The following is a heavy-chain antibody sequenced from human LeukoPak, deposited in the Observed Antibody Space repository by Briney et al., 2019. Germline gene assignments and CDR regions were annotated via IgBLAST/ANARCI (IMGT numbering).Heavy chain of an antibody. Sequence: GGSLRLSCAVSGFTVSSNYMSWVRQAPGKGLEWVSVIYTGGGTNYADSVKGRFTISRDNSKNTLYLQMNSLRAEDTAVYYCAGGSTWITDCWGQGTLVTVAS. CDR2: IYTGGGT. D-gene: IGHD2-2*01. V-gene: IGHV3-66*01. CDR3: AGGSTWITDC. J-gene: IGHJ4*02. CDR1: GFTVSSNY.